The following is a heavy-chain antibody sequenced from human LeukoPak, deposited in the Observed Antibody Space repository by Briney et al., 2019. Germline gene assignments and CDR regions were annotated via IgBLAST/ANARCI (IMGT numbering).Heavy chain of an antibody. J-gene: IGHJ4*02. CDR1: GDSVSSNSAA. V-gene: IGHV6-1*01. CDR3: ARGRIPGVGTMAVYFDS. D-gene: IGHD5-24*01. Sequence: SQTLSLTFAISGDSVSSNSAAWNWIRQSPSRGLEWLGRAYYRSKWYNDYAVSVKSRITINPDTSQNQFSLQLNSVTPEDTAVYYCARGRIPGVGTMAVYFDSWGQGTPVTVSS. CDR2: AYYRSKWYN.